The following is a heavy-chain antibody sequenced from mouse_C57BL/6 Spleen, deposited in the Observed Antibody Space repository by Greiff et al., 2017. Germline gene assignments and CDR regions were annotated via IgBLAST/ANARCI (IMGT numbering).Heavy chain of an antibody. Sequence: EVKLVESGPGMVKPSQSLSLTCTVTGYSITSGYDWHWIRHFPGNKLEWMGYISYSGSTNYNPSLKSRISITHDTSKNHFFLKLNSVTTEDTATYDCARGGSTTATDYWGQGTSVTVSS. J-gene: IGHJ4*01. CDR3: ARGGSTTATDY. V-gene: IGHV3-1*01. D-gene: IGHD2-14*01. CDR1: GYSITSGYD. CDR2: ISYSGST.